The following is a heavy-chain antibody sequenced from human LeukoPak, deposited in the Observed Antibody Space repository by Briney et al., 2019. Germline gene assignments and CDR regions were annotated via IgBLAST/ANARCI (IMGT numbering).Heavy chain of an antibody. CDR1: GFTFSNYW. D-gene: IGHD3-10*01. J-gene: IGHJ3*02. CDR2: INQDGSLK. Sequence: GGSLRLSCAASGFTFSNYWMSWVRQAPGKGLEWVANINQDGSLKYYVDSVKGRFTISRDNAKNSLYLQVNSLRAEDTAVYSCARDGMGVIKAFDIWGQGTMVTVSS. V-gene: IGHV3-7*05. CDR3: ARDGMGVIKAFDI.